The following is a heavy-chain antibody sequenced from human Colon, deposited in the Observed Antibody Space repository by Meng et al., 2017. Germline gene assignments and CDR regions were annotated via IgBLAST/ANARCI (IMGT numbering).Heavy chain of an antibody. Sequence: VQLQGSGPGLVRPSGPPPLTCLVSGGSVSSAGYQWSWIRQPPGKGLEWIGYASTNYNPSLKSRVTISVDTSKNQFSLRLTSVTAADTAVYYCARDHMGSLDYWGQGILVTVSS. V-gene: IGHV4-61*08. CDR3: ARDHMGSLDY. D-gene: IGHD1-26*01. CDR1: GGSVSSAGYQ. J-gene: IGHJ4*02. CDR2: AST.